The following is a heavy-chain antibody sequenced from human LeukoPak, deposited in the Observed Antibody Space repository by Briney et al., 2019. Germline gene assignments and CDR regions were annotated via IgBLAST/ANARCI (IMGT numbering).Heavy chain of an antibody. Sequence: ASVKVSCKTSGYTFTTYYIHWIRQAPGQGLEWMAVITPNNGRPTYAQKFQGRVTVIMDTSSSTVYMELSNLGSDDTAIYYCARDQIQVWYMVGRFDSWGQGTLVTVSS. CDR2: ITPNNGRP. CDR1: GYTFTTYY. V-gene: IGHV1-46*01. CDR3: ARDQIQVWYMVGRFDS. J-gene: IGHJ4*02. D-gene: IGHD5-18*01.